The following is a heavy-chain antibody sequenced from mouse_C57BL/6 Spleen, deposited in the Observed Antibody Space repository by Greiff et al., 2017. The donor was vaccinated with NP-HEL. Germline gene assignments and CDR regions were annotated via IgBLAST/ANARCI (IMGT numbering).Heavy chain of an antibody. CDR2: IYPGDGDT. Sequence: VQLQQSGAELVKPGASVKISCKASGYAFSSYWMNWVKQRPGKGLEWIGQIYPGDGDTNYNGKFKGKATLTADKSSSTAYMQLSSLTSEDSAVYVWSRVGGYPCAMDYWGQGTSVTVSS. J-gene: IGHJ4*01. D-gene: IGHD1-1*01. CDR3: SRVGGYPCAMDY. CDR1: GYAFSSYW. V-gene: IGHV1-80*01.